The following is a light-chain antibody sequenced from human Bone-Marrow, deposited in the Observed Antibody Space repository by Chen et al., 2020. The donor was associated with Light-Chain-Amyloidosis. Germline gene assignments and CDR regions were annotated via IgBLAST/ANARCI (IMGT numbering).Light chain of an antibody. CDR1: SSDVGSSEF. CDR3: CSQTTYSTLKV. CDR2: DVS. J-gene: IGLJ2*01. V-gene: IGLV2-14*03. Sequence: QSAVTQPASVSGSPGQSITISCTGTSSDVGSSEFVSWYQQHPGKAPQLIIFDVSNRPSGVSSRFSGYKSGNTASLFISGLQAEDEADYDCCSQTTYSTLKVFGGGTKLTVL.